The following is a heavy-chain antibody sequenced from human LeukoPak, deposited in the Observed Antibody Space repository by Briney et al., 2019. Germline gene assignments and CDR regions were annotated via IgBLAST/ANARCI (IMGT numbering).Heavy chain of an antibody. D-gene: IGHD3-22*01. V-gene: IGHV1-69*13. Sequence: SVKVSCKASGGTFSSYTISWVRQAPGQGLEWMGGIIPIFGTTNYAQKFQGRVTITADESTSTAYMELSSLRSEDTAVYYCAGSGNSGYYSPAHYYGMDVWGQGTTVTVSS. CDR3: AGSGNSGYYSPAHYYGMDV. CDR1: GGTFSSYT. CDR2: IIPIFGTT. J-gene: IGHJ6*02.